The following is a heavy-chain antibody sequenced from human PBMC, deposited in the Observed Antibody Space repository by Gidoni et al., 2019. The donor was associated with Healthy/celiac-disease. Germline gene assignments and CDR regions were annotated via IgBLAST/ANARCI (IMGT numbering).Heavy chain of an antibody. CDR1: GGSISSYY. Sequence: QVPLQQSGPGLVKPSETLSLTCTVSGGSISSYYWSWSRQPPGKGLEGIGYIYYSGSTNYNHSLKSRGTISVDTSKNQFSLKLSSVTAADTAVYYCARQGYYDILTGYYHFDYWGQGTLVTVSS. CDR3: ARQGYYDILTGYYHFDY. J-gene: IGHJ4*02. V-gene: IGHV4-59*08. CDR2: IYYSGST. D-gene: IGHD3-9*01.